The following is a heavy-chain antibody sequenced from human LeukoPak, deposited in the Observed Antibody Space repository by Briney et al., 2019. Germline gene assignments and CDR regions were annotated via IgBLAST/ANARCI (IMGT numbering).Heavy chain of an antibody. D-gene: IGHD6-19*01. Sequence: PGGSLRLSCAASGFTFSSYAMSWVRQAPGKGLEWVSAISGSGGSTYYADSVKGRFTISRDNSENTLYLQMNSLRAEDTAVYYCAKRNRIAVAGSVFDYWGQGTLVTVSS. CDR1: GFTFSSYA. CDR2: ISGSGGST. J-gene: IGHJ4*02. CDR3: AKRNRIAVAGSVFDY. V-gene: IGHV3-23*01.